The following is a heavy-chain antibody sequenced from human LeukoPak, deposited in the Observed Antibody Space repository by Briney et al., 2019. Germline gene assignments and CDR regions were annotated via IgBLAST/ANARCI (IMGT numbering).Heavy chain of an antibody. J-gene: IGHJ6*02. CDR1: GYSFTSYW. CDR3: ARHRPPTKSFYYYGMDV. Sequence: GESLKISCKGSGYSFTSYWIGWVRQMPGKGLEWMGIIYPDDSDTRYSPSFQGQVTISADKSINTAYLQWSSLKASDTAMYYCARHRPPTKSFYYYGMDVWGQGTTVTVSS. CDR2: IYPDDSDT. V-gene: IGHV5-51*01. D-gene: IGHD5-24*01.